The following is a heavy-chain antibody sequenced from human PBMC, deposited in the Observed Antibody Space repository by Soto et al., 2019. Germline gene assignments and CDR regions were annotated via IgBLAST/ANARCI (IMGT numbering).Heavy chain of an antibody. Sequence: QVQLQQWGAGLLKPSETLSLTCAVYGGSFSGYYWSWIRQPPGKGLEWIGEINHSGSTNYNPSLKSRVTISVDTSKNQFSLKLSSVNAADTAVYYCARFETAMVYYFDYWGQGTLVTVSS. CDR2: INHSGST. D-gene: IGHD5-18*01. J-gene: IGHJ4*02. CDR1: GGSFSGYY. CDR3: ARFETAMVYYFDY. V-gene: IGHV4-34*01.